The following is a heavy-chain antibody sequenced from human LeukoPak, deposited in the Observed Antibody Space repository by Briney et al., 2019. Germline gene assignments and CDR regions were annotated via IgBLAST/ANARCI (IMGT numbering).Heavy chain of an antibody. CDR1: GASISSYY. CDR2: IYYSGST. CDR3: ARVIRYGDYSRWFDP. Sequence: PSETQSLTCTVCGASISSYYWSWLRQPPGKGVEWVGYIYYSGSTNYNPSLKSRVTISVDTSKNQFSLKLSSVTAADTAVYYCARVIRYGDYSRWFDPWGQGTLVTVSS. V-gene: IGHV4-59*01. D-gene: IGHD4-17*01. J-gene: IGHJ5*02.